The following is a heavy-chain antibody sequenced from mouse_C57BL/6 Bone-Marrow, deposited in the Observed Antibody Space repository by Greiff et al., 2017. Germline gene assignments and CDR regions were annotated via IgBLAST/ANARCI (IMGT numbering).Heavy chain of an antibody. V-gene: IGHV3-6*01. CDR3: AREGNYPYYFDY. CDR2: ISYDGSN. J-gene: IGHJ2*01. Sequence: DVKLQESGPGLVKPSQSLSLTCSVTGYSITSGYYWNWIRQFPGNKLEWMGYISYDGSNNYNPSLKNRISITRDTSKNQFFLKLNSVTTEDTATYYSAREGNYPYYFDYWGQGTTLTVSA. D-gene: IGHD2-1*01. CDR1: GYSITSGYY.